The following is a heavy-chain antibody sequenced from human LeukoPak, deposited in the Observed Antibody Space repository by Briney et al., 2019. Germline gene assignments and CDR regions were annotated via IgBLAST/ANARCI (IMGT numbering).Heavy chain of an antibody. D-gene: IGHD2-21*01. CDR2: INHSGST. V-gene: IGHV4-34*01. Sequence: SETLSLTCAVYGGSFSGYYWSWIRQPPGKGLEWIGEINHSGSTNYNPSLKSRVTISVDTSKNQFSLKLSSVTAADTAVYYCAGGIPFDPWGQGTLVTVPS. CDR3: AGGIPFDP. J-gene: IGHJ5*02. CDR1: GGSFSGYY.